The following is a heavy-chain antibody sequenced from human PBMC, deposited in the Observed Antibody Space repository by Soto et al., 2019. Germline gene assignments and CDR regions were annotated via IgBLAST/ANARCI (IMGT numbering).Heavy chain of an antibody. V-gene: IGHV1-8*01. J-gene: IGHJ5*02. D-gene: IGHD3-3*01. CDR3: ATFGVPPIPEEAWFGP. CDR2: MNPKSGNT. Sequence: ASVKVSCKASGYTFSSYNINWVRQATGQGLEWMGWMNPKSGNTGYAQKFQGRVTMTRNTSISTVYMELSSLRSNDTAVYYCATFGVPPIPEEAWFGPWGQGTRVTVAS. CDR1: GYTFSSYN.